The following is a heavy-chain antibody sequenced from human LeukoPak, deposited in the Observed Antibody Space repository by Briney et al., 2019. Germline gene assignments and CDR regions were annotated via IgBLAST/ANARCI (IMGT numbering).Heavy chain of an antibody. CDR1: EGTFSSYA. Sequence: SVKVSCKASEGTFSSYAISWVRQAPGQGLEWMGRIIPILGIANYAQKFQGRVTITADKSTSTAYMELSSLRSEDTAVYYCARLGVGSDAFDIWGQGTMVTVSS. D-gene: IGHD3-16*01. V-gene: IGHV1-69*04. CDR2: IIPILGIA. CDR3: ARLGVGSDAFDI. J-gene: IGHJ3*02.